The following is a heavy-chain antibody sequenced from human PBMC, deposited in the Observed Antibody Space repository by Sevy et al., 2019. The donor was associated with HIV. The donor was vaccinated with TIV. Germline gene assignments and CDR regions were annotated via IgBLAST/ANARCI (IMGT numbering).Heavy chain of an antibody. Sequence: EGSLRLSCSASGFAFSAYWMVWVRQGPGKGLEWVANIEQDGSEQNYVDSVEGRFTISRDNGKNLLYLQMNDLGAEETGVYSCARGGGGFYGDYPFDYWGHGTLVTVSS. V-gene: IGHV3-7*04. CDR3: ARGGGGFYGDYPFDY. CDR2: IEQDGSEQ. D-gene: IGHD4-17*01. CDR1: GFAFSAYW. J-gene: IGHJ4*01.